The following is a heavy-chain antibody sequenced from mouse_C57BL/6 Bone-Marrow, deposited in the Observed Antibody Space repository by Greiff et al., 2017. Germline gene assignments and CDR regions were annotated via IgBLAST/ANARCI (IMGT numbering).Heavy chain of an antibody. J-gene: IGHJ3*01. D-gene: IGHD1-1*01. V-gene: IGHV1-4*01. CDR3: ARLLRVAWFAY. Sequence: QVQLQQSGAELARPGASVKMSCKASGYTFTSYTMHWVKQRPGPGLEWIGYINTSSGYTKYNQKFKDKATVTADKSYSTAYMQLSSLTSEDSAVYYCARLLRVAWFAYWGQGTLVTVSA. CDR2: INTSSGYT. CDR1: GYTFTSYT.